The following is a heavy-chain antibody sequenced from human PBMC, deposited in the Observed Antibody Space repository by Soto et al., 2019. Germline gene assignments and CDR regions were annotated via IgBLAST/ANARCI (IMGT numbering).Heavy chain of an antibody. J-gene: IGHJ5*02. Sequence: QVQLVESGGGLVKPGGSLRLSCAASGFSFGDYYMSWIRQAPGRGLEWISYISGTGRTIDYANSVKGRCTISRDNADKSVYLQMNSLGAEGTVIFYCARAPSALDSFDLWGEGTLVTVSS. CDR2: ISGTGRTI. V-gene: IGHV3-11*01. CDR1: GFSFGDYY. D-gene: IGHD3-3*01. CDR3: ARAPSALDSFDL.